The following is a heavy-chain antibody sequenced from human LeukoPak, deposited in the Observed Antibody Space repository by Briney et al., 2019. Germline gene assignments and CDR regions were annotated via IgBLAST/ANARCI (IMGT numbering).Heavy chain of an antibody. V-gene: IGHV4-39*07. J-gene: IGHJ5*02. CDR3: ARAPRAALLTYDWFDP. CDR2: IYYSGST. D-gene: IGHD2-2*02. CDR1: GGSISSSSYY. Sequence: SETLSLTCTVSGGSISSSSYYWGWIRQPPGKGLEWIGSIYYSGSTYYNPSLKSRVAISVDTSKNQFSLKLSSVTAADTAVYHCARAPRAALLTYDWFDPWGQGTLVTVSS.